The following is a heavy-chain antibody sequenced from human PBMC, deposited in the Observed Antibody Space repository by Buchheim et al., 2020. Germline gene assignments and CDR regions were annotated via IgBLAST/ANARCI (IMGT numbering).Heavy chain of an antibody. J-gene: IGHJ4*02. D-gene: IGHD5-24*01. Sequence: EVQLLESGGGLVQPGGSLRLSCAASGFTFNNYAMTWVRQAPGKGLERVASIVSGNGGNTYYADSVKGRFTISRDNSKNTLYLQMNNLRAEDTALYHCARSRRETATIGYYFDYWGQGTL. CDR3: ARSRRETATIGYYFDY. V-gene: IGHV3-23*01. CDR2: IVSGNGGNT. CDR1: GFTFNNYA.